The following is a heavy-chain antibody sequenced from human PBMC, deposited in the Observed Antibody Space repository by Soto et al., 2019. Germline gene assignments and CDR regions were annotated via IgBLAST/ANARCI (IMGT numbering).Heavy chain of an antibody. D-gene: IGHD6-6*01. Sequence: XGSLRLSCAASGVTFSSYAMSWVRQAPGMGLEWVSIISGNGGSTYYAASVKGRFTISRDNTKNTLYLQMDSLTAEDTAVYYCAKGSEFSNSYTLDFDFWGQGALVTVSS. CDR2: ISGNGGST. V-gene: IGHV3-23*01. CDR1: GVTFSSYA. J-gene: IGHJ4*02. CDR3: AKGSEFSNSYTLDFDF.